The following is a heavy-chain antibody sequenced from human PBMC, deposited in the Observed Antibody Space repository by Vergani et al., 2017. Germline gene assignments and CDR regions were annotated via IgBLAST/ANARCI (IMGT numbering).Heavy chain of an antibody. Sequence: EVQLVESGGGLVQPGGSLRLSCAASGFTFSSYWMSWVRQAPGKGLEWVANIKQDGSEKYYVDSVKGRFTISRDNAKNSLYLQMNSLRAEDTAVYYCARDQLRYCDWSPGDYWGQGTLVTVSS. D-gene: IGHD3-9*01. V-gene: IGHV3-7*01. CDR1: GFTFSSYW. J-gene: IGHJ4*02. CDR2: IKQDGSEK. CDR3: ARDQLRYCDWSPGDY.